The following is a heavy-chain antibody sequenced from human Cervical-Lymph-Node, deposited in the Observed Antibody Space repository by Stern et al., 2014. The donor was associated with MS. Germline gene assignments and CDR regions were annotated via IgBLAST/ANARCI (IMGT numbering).Heavy chain of an antibody. V-gene: IGHV3-74*01. Sequence: EVQLVESGGGLVQPRGSLRLSCAASRFTFSNYWMHWVRQAPGKGLVWVSRINTDGRSTKYADSVKGRFTISRDNAKNTLYLEVNSLRAEDTAVYYCAREGWNDVYFDYWGQGTLVTVSS. D-gene: IGHD1-1*01. CDR3: AREGWNDVYFDY. J-gene: IGHJ4*02. CDR1: RFTFSNYW. CDR2: INTDGRST.